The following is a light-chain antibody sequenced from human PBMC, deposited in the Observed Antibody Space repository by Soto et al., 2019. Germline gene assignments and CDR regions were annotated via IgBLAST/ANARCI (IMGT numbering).Light chain of an antibody. Sequence: QSVLTQPPSVSAAPGQKVTISCSGSSSNIGNNYVSWYQQLPGTAPKLLIYENNKRPSGIPDRFSGSKSGTSATLGITGLQTGDEADYYCGTWDSSLRGVFGGWTKLTVL. V-gene: IGLV1-51*02. CDR3: GTWDSSLRGV. CDR1: SSNIGNNY. CDR2: ENN. J-gene: IGLJ2*01.